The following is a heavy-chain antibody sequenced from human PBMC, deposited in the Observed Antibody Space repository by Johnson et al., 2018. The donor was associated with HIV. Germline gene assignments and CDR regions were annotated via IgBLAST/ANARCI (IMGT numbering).Heavy chain of an antibody. CDR3: ARSEVTAPSPPAGAFDI. V-gene: IGHV3-33*08. CDR2: IRYDGSNT. CDR1: GFTVSSYG. D-gene: IGHD4-23*01. J-gene: IGHJ3*02. Sequence: QVQLVESGGGLIQPGGSLRLSCAASGFTVSSYGMHWVRQAPGKGLEWVAFIRYDGSNTFCADSVKGRFTISRDNSKNTLYLQMNSLRAEDTAVYYCARSEVTAPSPPAGAFDIWGQGTMVTVSS.